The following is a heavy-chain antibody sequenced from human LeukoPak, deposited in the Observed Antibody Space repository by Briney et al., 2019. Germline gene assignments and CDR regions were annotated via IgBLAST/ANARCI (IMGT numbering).Heavy chain of an antibody. J-gene: IGHJ4*01. V-gene: IGHV1-2*02. D-gene: IGHD2-2*01. CDR3: ARTRRGPADPFDY. CDR2: INPNSGGT. Sequence: ASVKVSCKASGYTFTGPYMHWVRQAPGQELEWMGWINPNSGGTNYAQKFQGRVTMTRDTSISTAYMELSRLRSDDTAVYYCARTRRGPADPFDYWGQGTLVTVSS. CDR1: GYTFTGPY.